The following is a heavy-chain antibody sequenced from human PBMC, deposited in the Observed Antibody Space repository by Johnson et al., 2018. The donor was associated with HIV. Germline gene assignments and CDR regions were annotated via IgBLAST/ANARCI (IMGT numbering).Heavy chain of an antibody. J-gene: IGHJ3*02. CDR1: GFTFSSYA. CDR3: ASVDTAMVDTFDI. V-gene: IGHV3-30-3*01. Sequence: VQLVESGGGVVQPGRSLRLSCAASGFTFSSYAMHWVRQAPGKGLDWVTVISDDGSNKYYADSVKGRFTISRDNYKNTLHLQMNSMRPEDTSVYYCASVDTAMVDTFDIWGQGTMVTVSS. CDR2: ISDDGSNK. D-gene: IGHD5-18*01.